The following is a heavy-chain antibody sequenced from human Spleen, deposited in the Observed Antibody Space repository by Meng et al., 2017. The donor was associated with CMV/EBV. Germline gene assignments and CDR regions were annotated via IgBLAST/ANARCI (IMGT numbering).Heavy chain of an antibody. V-gene: IGHV3-21*01. CDR1: KFTLSTYT. CDR2: ITSSGDYI. D-gene: IGHD1-7*01. Sequence: GESLKISCAASKFTLSTYTLSWIRQAPGKGLEWVSSITSSGDYIFYADSVRGRFTISRDNAKNSLYLQMNSLRAEDTAVYYCATRDQTWGSGPTPGPFDNWGQGALVTVSS. CDR3: ATRDQTWGSGPTPGPFDN. J-gene: IGHJ4*02.